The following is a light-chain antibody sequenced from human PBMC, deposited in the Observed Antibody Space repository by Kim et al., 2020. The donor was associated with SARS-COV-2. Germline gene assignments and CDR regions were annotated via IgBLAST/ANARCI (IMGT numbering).Light chain of an antibody. CDR2: GAS. V-gene: IGKV1-39*01. J-gene: IGKJ1*01. CDR3: QQSYSTSWT. CDR1: QSISNS. Sequence: DIQMTQSPSSLSASVGDTVTISCRASQSISNSLNWYKQTPGKVPNLLVYGASNLQSGVPSRFSGSGYGTDFTLTISSLQPEDFATYYCQQSYSTSWTFGQGTKVDIK.